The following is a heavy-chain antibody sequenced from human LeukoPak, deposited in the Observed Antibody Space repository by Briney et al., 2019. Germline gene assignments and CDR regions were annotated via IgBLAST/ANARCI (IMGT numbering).Heavy chain of an antibody. V-gene: IGHV4-34*01. Sequence: SETLSLTCAVYGGSFSGYYGSWIRQPPGKGLEWIGEINHSGNTNYNPSLKSRVTISVDTSKNQFSLKLSSVTAADTAVYYCARAALGWFDPWGQGTLVTVSS. CDR1: GGSFSGYY. CDR2: INHSGNT. CDR3: ARAALGWFDP. J-gene: IGHJ5*02. D-gene: IGHD3-16*02.